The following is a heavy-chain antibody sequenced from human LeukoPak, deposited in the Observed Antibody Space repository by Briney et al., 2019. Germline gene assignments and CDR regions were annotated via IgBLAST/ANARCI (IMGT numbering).Heavy chain of an antibody. V-gene: IGHV1-2*02. J-gene: IGHJ4*02. CDR3: ARGYCSGGSCPLDY. CDR1: GYTFTGYY. D-gene: IGHD2-15*01. Sequence: ASVKVSCKASGYTFTGYYMHWVRQAPGQGLEWMGWINPNSGGTNYAQKFQGRVTMTRDTSISTAYVELSSLRPDDTAVYYCARGYCSGGSCPLDYWGQGTLVTVSS. CDR2: INPNSGGT.